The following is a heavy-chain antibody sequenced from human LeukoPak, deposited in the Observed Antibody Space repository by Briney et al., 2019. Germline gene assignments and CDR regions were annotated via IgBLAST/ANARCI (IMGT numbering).Heavy chain of an antibody. CDR3: ASQYYYDSSELDAFDI. CDR2: IYPGDSDT. Sequence: HGESLKISCKGSGYSFTSYWIGWVRQMPGKGLEWVGIIYPGDSDTRYSPSFQGQVTISADKSISTAYLQWSSLKASDTAMYYCASQYYYDSSELDAFDIWGQGTMVTVSS. V-gene: IGHV5-51*01. D-gene: IGHD3-22*01. J-gene: IGHJ3*02. CDR1: GYSFTSYW.